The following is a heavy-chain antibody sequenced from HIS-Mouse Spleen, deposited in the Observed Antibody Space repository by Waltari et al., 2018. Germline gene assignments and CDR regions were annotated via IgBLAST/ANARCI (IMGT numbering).Heavy chain of an antibody. D-gene: IGHD3-10*01. J-gene: IGHJ3*02. CDR1: GFTFSSYA. Sequence: QVQLVESGGGVVQPGRSLRLSCAASGFTFSSYAMQWVRQAPGKGLEWVAVISYDGSNKYYADSVKGRFTISRDNSKNTLYLQMNSLRAEDTAVYYCARGYSGRPGAFDIWGQGTMVTVSS. CDR2: ISYDGSNK. V-gene: IGHV3-30*04. CDR3: ARGYSGRPGAFDI.